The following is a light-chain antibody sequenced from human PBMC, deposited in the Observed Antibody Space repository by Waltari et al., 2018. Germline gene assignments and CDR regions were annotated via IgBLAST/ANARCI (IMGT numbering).Light chain of an antibody. J-gene: IGKJ5*01. Sequence: EVVLTQSPAALSLSPGETAPLSCRASQSISNLLAWYQQKPGQAPRLLIYDASNRATGISARFSGRGSGTDFTLTIRYLEPEDFAVYYCQQRGDWPPITFGQGTRLEI. CDR3: QQRGDWPPIT. CDR1: QSISNL. CDR2: DAS. V-gene: IGKV3-11*01.